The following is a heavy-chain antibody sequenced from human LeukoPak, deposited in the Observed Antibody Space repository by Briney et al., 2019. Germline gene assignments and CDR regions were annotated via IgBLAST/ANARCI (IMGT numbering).Heavy chain of an antibody. V-gene: IGHV3-64*01. CDR1: GFTFSSHA. CDR3: AKSYSSGWDFDY. Sequence: PGGSLRLSCAASGFTFSSHAMHWVRQAPGKGLEYVSAITSNGGGTYYANSVKGRFTISRDNSKNTLYLQMGSLRAEDTAVYYCAKSYSSGWDFDYWGQGTLVTVSS. CDR2: ITSNGGGT. D-gene: IGHD6-19*01. J-gene: IGHJ4*02.